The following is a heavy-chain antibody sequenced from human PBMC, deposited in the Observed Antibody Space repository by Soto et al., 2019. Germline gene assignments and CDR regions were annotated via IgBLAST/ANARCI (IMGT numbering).Heavy chain of an antibody. CDR1: GSSVSSGGYY. D-gene: IGHD4-17*01. V-gene: IGHV4-31*11. J-gene: IGHJ4*02. CDR3: ARVQTLYGVAAPNDY. Sequence: SETLSLTCAFSGSSVSSGGYYWSWIRQHPGKGLEWIGYIYYSGSTYYNPSLKSQVTISVDTSKNQFSLKLSSVTAADTAVYYCARVQTLYGVAAPNDYWGQGTLVTVSS. CDR2: IYYSGST.